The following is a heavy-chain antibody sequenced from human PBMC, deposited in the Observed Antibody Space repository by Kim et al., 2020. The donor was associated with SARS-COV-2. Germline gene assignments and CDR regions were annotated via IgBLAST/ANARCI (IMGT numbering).Heavy chain of an antibody. CDR3: ARDGDLYSSGKDAFDI. V-gene: IGHV3-7*01. CDR2: IKQDGNQK. D-gene: IGHD6-19*01. J-gene: IGHJ3*02. Sequence: GGSLRLSCAASGFTFSSYWMIRVRQAPGKGLEWVANIKQDGNQKYYVDSVKGRFTISRDNAKNSLYLQMNSLRAEDTAVYYCARDGDLYSSGKDAFDIWGQGTMVTVSS. CDR1: GFTFSSYW.